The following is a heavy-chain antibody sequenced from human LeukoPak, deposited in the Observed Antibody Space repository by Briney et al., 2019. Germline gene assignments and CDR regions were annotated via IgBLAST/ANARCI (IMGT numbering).Heavy chain of an antibody. J-gene: IGHJ4*02. CDR1: GFTFSVSV. D-gene: IGHD3-10*01. V-gene: IGHV3-64*01. CDR3: ARDLSGGGLDY. Sequence: GGSLRLSCAASGFTFSVSVMHWVRPAPGKGLEYVSVISSNGGSTSYANSVKGRFTISRDNSKNTLYLQMGSLRAEDMAVYYCARDLSGGGLDYWGQGTLVTVSS. CDR2: ISSNGGST.